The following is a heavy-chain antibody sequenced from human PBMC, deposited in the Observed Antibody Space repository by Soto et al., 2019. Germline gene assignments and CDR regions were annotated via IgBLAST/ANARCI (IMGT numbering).Heavy chain of an antibody. CDR2: IIPILGIA. CDR3: AGRSDYGGTIWDY. D-gene: IGHD4-17*01. J-gene: IGHJ4*02. V-gene: IGHV1-69*02. CDR1: GGTFSSYT. Sequence: SVKVSCKASGGTFSSYTISWVRQAPGQGLEWMGRIIPILGIANYAQKFQGRVTITADKSTSTAYMELSSLRSEDTAVYYCAGRSDYGGTIWDYWGRGTLVTVSS.